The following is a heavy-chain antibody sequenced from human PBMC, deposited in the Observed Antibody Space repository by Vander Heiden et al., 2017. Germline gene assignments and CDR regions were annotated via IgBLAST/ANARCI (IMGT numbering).Heavy chain of an antibody. Sequence: EVQLVESGGGLVQPGGSLTLSCAASGFSFSGSAMHWVRQASGKGLEWVGRIRSKADNYATAYAATLKGRFTISRDDSKNTAYLQMNSLKTEDTAMYYCARRDCFSSSCAFDIWGQGTTVTVSS. CDR2: IRSKADNYAT. V-gene: IGHV3-73*02. CDR3: ARRDCFSSSCAFDI. J-gene: IGHJ3*02. CDR1: GFSFSGSA. D-gene: IGHD2-2*01.